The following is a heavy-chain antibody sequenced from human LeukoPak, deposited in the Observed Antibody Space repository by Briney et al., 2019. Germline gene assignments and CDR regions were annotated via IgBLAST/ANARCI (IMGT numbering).Heavy chain of an antibody. J-gene: IGHJ4*02. V-gene: IGHV3-30*04. CDR3: ARDWPPWTLDY. CDR1: GFTFSSYA. CDR2: ISYDGSNK. Sequence: GRSLRLSCAASGFTFSSYAMHWVRQAPGKGLEWVAVISYDGSNKYYADSVKGRFTISRDNSKNTLYLQMNSLRAEDTAVYYCARDWPPWTLDYWGQGTLVTVSS. D-gene: IGHD3/OR15-3a*01.